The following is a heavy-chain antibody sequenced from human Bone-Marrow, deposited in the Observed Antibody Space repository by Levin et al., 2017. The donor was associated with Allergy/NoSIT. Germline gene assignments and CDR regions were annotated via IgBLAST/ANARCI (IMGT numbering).Heavy chain of an antibody. CDR1: GFTISSNY. Sequence: GGSLRLSCAASGFTISSNYMSWVRQAPGKGLEWVSVIYSGGSTYYADSVKGRFTISRDNSKNTLYLQMNSLRAEDTAVYYCARDFYVRYFEEDNPPAWGQGTLVTVSS. J-gene: IGHJ4*02. CDR2: IYSGGST. D-gene: IGHD3-9*01. V-gene: IGHV3-53*01. CDR3: ARDFYVRYFEEDNPPA.